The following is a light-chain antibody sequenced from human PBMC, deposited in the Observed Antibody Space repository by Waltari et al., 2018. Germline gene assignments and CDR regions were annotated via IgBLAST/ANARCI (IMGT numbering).Light chain of an antibody. Sequence: EVVLTQSPATLSLSPGERATPSCRASQSVDIYLAWYQQKPGQAPRLLIYDASNRATGIPARFSGSGSGTDFTLTISSLEPEDFAVYYCQQRKIWPPLTFGGGTKVEIK. CDR2: DAS. V-gene: IGKV3-11*01. J-gene: IGKJ4*01. CDR1: QSVDIY. CDR3: QQRKIWPPLT.